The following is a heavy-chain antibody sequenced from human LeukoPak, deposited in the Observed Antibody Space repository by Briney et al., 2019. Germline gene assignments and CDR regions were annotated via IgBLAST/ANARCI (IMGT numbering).Heavy chain of an antibody. D-gene: IGHD2-21*02. V-gene: IGHV3-23*01. Sequence: PGGSLRLSCAASGFTFSSYAMSWVRQAPGKGLEWVSAISGSGGSTYYADSVKGRFTISRDNSKNTLYLQMNSLRAEDTAVYYCAKATYCGGDCYLTYYYYYMDVWGKGTTVTVSS. CDR1: GFTFSSYA. CDR2: ISGSGGST. CDR3: AKATYCGGDCYLTYYYYYMDV. J-gene: IGHJ6*03.